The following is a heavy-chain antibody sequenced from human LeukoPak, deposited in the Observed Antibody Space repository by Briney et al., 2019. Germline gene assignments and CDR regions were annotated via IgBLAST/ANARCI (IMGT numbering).Heavy chain of an antibody. V-gene: IGHV4-59*01. Sequence: SETLSLTCTVSGGSISSYYWSWIRQPPGKGLEWIGYIYYSGSTNYDPSLKSRVTLSVDTSKNQFPLKLSSVTAADTAVYYCARIGHEDYYFDYWGQGTLVTVSS. CDR1: GGSISSYY. CDR2: IYYSGST. CDR3: ARIGHEDYYFDY. J-gene: IGHJ4*02.